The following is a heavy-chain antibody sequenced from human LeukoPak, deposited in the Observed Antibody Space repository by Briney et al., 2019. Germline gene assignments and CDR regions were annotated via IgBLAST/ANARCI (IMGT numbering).Heavy chain of an antibody. D-gene: IGHD1-26*01. CDR3: ARGRNGATRFDY. CDR2: IYYSGST. V-gene: IGHV4-59*01. Sequence: SETLSLTCTVSGGSISSYYWSWIRQPPGKGLDWIGYIYYSGSTNYNPSLKSRVTISVDTSKNQFSLKLSSVTAADTAVYYCARGRNGATRFDYWGQGTLVTVSS. J-gene: IGHJ4*02. CDR1: GGSISSYY.